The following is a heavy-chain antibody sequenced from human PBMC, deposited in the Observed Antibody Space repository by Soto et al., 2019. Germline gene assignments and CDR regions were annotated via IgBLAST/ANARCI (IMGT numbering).Heavy chain of an antibody. V-gene: IGHV3-23*01. Sequence: GSLRLSCAASGFTFSSYAMSWVRQAPGKGLEWVSAISGSGGSTYYADSVKGRFTISRDNSKNTLYLQMNSLRAEDTAVYYCAKAGAGYYYYYMDVWGKGTTVTVSS. J-gene: IGHJ6*03. CDR3: AKAGAGYYYYYMDV. CDR1: GFTFSSYA. D-gene: IGHD3-10*01. CDR2: ISGSGGST.